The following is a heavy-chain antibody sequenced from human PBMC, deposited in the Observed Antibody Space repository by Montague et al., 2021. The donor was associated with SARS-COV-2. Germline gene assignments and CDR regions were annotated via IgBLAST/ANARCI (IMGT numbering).Heavy chain of an antibody. Sequence: SETLSLTCAVAGHSISGSNYYWCWVHPPPGKWLWWIVYMYYIGSTYYNPSLKSRVTISIDTSKNQFSLKLSSVTAADTAVYYCARDDIVLQGVTKGMDVWGQGTTVTVSS. CDR1: GHSISGSNYY. CDR3: ARDDIVLQGVTKGMDV. J-gene: IGHJ6*02. D-gene: IGHD3-10*01. CDR2: MYYIGST. V-gene: IGHV4-39*07.